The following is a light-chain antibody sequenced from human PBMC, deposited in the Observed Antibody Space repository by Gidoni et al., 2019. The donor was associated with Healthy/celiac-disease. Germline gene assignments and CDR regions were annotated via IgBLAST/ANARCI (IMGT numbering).Light chain of an antibody. CDR2: GAS. V-gene: IGKV3-15*01. J-gene: IGKJ3*01. CDR1: QSVSSN. Sequence: EIVMTQSPATLSVSPGERATLSCRASQSVSSNLAWYQQKPGQARRLLIYGASTRATGIPARFSGSGSGTEFTLTISSLQSEDFAVYYCQQYNNWPIPPTFGPGTKVDIK. CDR3: QQYNNWPIPPT.